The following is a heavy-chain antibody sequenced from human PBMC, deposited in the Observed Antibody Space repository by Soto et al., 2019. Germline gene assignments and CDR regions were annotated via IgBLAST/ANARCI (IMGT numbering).Heavy chain of an antibody. V-gene: IGHV1-46*03. CDR1: GYTFTSHY. D-gene: IGHD4-17*01. Sequence: QVQLVQSGAEVKKPGDSVRVSCKASGYTFTSHYIYWVRQAPGEGLEWMGLINPSDYSTLYARNFKGRVTMTRYTSTSTVYLELSNLRSEDTAVYYCARRSMYGDYDSWGQGTQVTVSS. CDR2: INPSDYST. CDR3: ARRSMYGDYDS. J-gene: IGHJ5*01.